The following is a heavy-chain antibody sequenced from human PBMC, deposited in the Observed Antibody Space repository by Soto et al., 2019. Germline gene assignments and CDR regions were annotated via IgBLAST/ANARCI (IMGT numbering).Heavy chain of an antibody. J-gene: IGHJ4*02. Sequence: QAGGSLRLSCAASGFAFSDHYMDWVRQAPGKGLEWVGRSRNRANRYTTEYAASVKGRFTISRDESENSLYLEMNSLRTEDTAVYYCARSYFDSWSGFVGYLDHWGQGTLVTVSS. CDR3: ARSYFDSWSGFVGYLDH. V-gene: IGHV3-72*01. CDR2: SRNRANRYTT. D-gene: IGHD3-3*01. CDR1: GFAFSDHY.